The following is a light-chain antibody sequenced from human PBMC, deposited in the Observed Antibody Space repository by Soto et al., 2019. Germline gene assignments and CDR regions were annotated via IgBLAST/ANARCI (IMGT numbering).Light chain of an antibody. Sequence: QSVLTQPPSVSEAPRQRVTISCSGSSSNIGNNAVNWYQQLPGKAPKLLIYYDDLLPSGVSDRFSGSKSGTSASLAISGLQSEDEADYYCAAWDDSLNGLWVFGTGTKLTVL. CDR1: SSNIGNNA. V-gene: IGLV1-36*01. J-gene: IGLJ1*01. CDR3: AAWDDSLNGLWV. CDR2: YDD.